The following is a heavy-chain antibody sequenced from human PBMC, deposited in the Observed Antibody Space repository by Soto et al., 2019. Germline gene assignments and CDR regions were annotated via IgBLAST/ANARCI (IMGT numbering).Heavy chain of an antibody. D-gene: IGHD6-19*01. CDR3: ARMWAVAGLYYYYGMDV. CDR1: GFTFSSYW. V-gene: IGHV3-74*01. J-gene: IGHJ6*02. Sequence: EVQLVESGGGVVQPGGSLRLSCAASGFTFSSYWMHWVRQAPGKGLVWVSRINSDGSSTSYADSVKGRFTISRDNAKNTLYLQMNSLRAEDTAVYYCARMWAVAGLYYYYGMDVWGQGTTVTVSS. CDR2: INSDGSST.